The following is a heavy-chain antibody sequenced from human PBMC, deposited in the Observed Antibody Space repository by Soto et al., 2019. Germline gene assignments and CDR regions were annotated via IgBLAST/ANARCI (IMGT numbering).Heavy chain of an antibody. D-gene: IGHD2-15*01. V-gene: IGHV4-59*01. CDR1: GDSFSRYK. J-gene: IGHJ4*02. CDR3: AREWSAFDY. CDR2: MYSSGYT. Sequence: SETLSLTCTVSGDSFSRYKWSWIRQPPGKGLEYIGYMYSSGYTDYNPSLKSRVTMSLDTSKNQYSLKLTSATAADTAVYYCAREWSAFDYWGQGTLVTVSS.